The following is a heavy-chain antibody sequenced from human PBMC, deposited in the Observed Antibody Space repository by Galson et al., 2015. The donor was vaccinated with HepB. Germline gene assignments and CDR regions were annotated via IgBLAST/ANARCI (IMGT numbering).Heavy chain of an antibody. Sequence: SLRLSCAASGFTFSTYWMTWVRQAPGKGLEWVANIHQDGSEKYYVDSVKGRFIISRDNAKTSLYLQMNSLRAEDTAVYYCATSSKRTVPQNFDYWGQGTLVTVSS. V-gene: IGHV3-7*03. CDR3: ATSSKRTVPQNFDY. D-gene: IGHD2/OR15-2a*01. J-gene: IGHJ4*02. CDR2: IHQDGSEK. CDR1: GFTFSTYW.